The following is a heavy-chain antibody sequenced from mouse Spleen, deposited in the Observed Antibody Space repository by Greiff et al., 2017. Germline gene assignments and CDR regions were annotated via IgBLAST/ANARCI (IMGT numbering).Heavy chain of an antibody. CDR1: GFTFSSYA. V-gene: IGHV5-9-3*01. CDR2: ISSGGGNT. D-gene: IGHD1-2*01. J-gene: IGHJ3*01. Sequence: EVQRVESGGGLVKLGGSLKLSCAASGFTFSSYAMSWVRQTPEKRLEWVATISSGGGNTYYPDSVKGRFTISRDNAKNTLYLQMSSLKSEDTAMYYCARHRDYGLTSWFAYWGQGTLVTVSA. CDR3: ARHRDYGLTSWFAY.